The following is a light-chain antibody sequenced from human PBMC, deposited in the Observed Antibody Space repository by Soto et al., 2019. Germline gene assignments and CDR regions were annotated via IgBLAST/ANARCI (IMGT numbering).Light chain of an antibody. CDR3: QQYNSYWT. CDR1: QSISSW. J-gene: IGKJ1*01. V-gene: IGKV1-5*01. Sequence: IQMTQSPSTLSSSLGDRVTITCRASQSISSWLAWYQQKPGKAPKLLIYDASSFESGVPSRFSGIGSGTEFTLTISSLKPDDFATYYCQQYNSYWTFGQGTKVDNK. CDR2: DAS.